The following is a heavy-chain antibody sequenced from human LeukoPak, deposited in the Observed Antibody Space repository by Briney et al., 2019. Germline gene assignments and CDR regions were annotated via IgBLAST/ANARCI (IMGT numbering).Heavy chain of an antibody. J-gene: IGHJ4*02. Sequence: PGGSLRLSCAASGFTFSSYSMNWVRQAPGKGLEWVSSISSSSSYIYYADSVKGRFTISRDNAKNSRYLQMNSLRAEDTAVYYCARTRYCTNGVCPADYWGQGTLVTVPT. CDR1: GFTFSSYS. D-gene: IGHD2-8*01. CDR2: ISSSSSYI. V-gene: IGHV3-21*01. CDR3: ARTRYCTNGVCPADY.